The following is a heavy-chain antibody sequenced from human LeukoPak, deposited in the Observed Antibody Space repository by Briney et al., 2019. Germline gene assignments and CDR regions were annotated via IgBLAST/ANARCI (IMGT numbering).Heavy chain of an antibody. CDR1: GGSIRSSSYY. CDR3: ARGSGSSILGVNWFDP. CDR2: IYYSGST. D-gene: IGHD3-10*01. J-gene: IGHJ5*02. Sequence: PSETLSLTCTVSGGSIRSSSYYWGWIRQPPGKGLEWIGSIYYSGSTYYNPSLKSRVTISVDTSKNQFSLKLSSVTAADTAVYYCARGSGSSILGVNWFDPWGQGTLVTVSS. V-gene: IGHV4-39*01.